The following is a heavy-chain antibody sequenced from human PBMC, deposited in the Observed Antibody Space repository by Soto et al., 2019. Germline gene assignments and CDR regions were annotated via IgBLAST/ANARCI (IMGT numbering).Heavy chain of an antibody. CDR3: SHGYYQYFDS. CDR2: IKSKTVGGTT. D-gene: IGHD5-18*01. Sequence: GGSLRLSCAVSGVTLTNVWMNWVRQAPGKGPEWVGRIKSKTVGGTTDYAAPVKGRFTISRDDSENTLYLQMNSLKTEDTAVYYCSHGYYQYFDSWGQGTLVTVSS. CDR1: GVTLTNVW. J-gene: IGHJ4*02. V-gene: IGHV3-15*07.